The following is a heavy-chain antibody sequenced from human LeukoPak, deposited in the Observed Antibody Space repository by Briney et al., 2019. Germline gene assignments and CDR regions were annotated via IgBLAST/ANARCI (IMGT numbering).Heavy chain of an antibody. Sequence: PGGSLRLSCAVSGFPFSSSEMNWVRQAPGKGLEWVSYISNDGNTIYYADSVKGRFTISRDNAKNSLYLQMNSLRAEDTAVYYCARVSRYGGSYDYWGQGTLVTVSS. CDR2: ISNDGNTI. J-gene: IGHJ4*02. CDR3: ARVSRYGGSYDY. V-gene: IGHV3-48*03. D-gene: IGHD4-23*01. CDR1: GFPFSSSE.